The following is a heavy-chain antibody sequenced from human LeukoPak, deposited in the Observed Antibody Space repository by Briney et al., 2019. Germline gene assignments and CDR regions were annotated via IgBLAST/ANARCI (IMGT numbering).Heavy chain of an antibody. CDR3: ARDRRIAAAGKVFDY. CDR2: ISTSSSYI. D-gene: IGHD6-13*01. V-gene: IGHV3-21*01. J-gene: IGHJ4*02. CDR1: GFTFSSSN. Sequence: GGSLRLSCAASGFTFSSSNMNWVRQAPGKGLEWVSSISTSSSYIYYADSVKGRFTVSRDNAKNSLYLQMNSLRAEDTAAYYCARDRRIAAAGKVFDYWGQGTLVTVSS.